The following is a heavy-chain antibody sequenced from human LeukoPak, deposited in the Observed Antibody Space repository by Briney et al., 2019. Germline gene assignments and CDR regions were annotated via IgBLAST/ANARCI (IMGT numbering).Heavy chain of an antibody. CDR3: ARDGVPAAYYYYYYMDV. J-gene: IGHJ6*03. D-gene: IGHD2-2*01. CDR1: GFTFSSYA. Sequence: GRSLRLSCAASGFTFSSYAMHWVRQAPGKGLEWVAVISYDGSNKYYADSVRGRFTISRDNSKNTLYLQMNSLRAEDTAVYYCARDGVPAAYYYYYYMDVWAKGPRSPSP. CDR2: ISYDGSNK. V-gene: IGHV3-30-3*01.